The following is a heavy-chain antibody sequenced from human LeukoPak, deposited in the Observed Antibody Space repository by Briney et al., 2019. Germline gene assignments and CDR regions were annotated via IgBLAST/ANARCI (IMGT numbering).Heavy chain of an antibody. J-gene: IGHJ4*02. CDR3: AKESPHFDY. CDR2: ISGSGGST. Sequence: PGGSLRLSCAASGFTFTSYAMSWVRQAPGKGLEWVSVISGSGGSTHYVDSVKGRFTISRDNSKNTLYLQMNRLRAEDTAVYYCAKESPHFDYWGQGTLVTVSS. CDR1: GFTFTSYA. V-gene: IGHV3-23*01.